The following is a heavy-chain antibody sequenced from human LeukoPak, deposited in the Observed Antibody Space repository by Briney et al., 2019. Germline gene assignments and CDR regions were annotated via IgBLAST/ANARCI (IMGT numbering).Heavy chain of an antibody. V-gene: IGHV4-38-2*02. Sequence: SETLSLTCTVSGYSISSGYYWGWIRQPPGKGLEWIGSIYYSGSTYYNPSLKSRVTISVDTSKNQFSLKLSSVTAADTAVYYCARPQFDYYDSSGYDYWGQGTLVTVSS. CDR1: GYSISSGYY. CDR3: ARPQFDYYDSSGYDY. J-gene: IGHJ4*02. CDR2: IYYSGST. D-gene: IGHD3-22*01.